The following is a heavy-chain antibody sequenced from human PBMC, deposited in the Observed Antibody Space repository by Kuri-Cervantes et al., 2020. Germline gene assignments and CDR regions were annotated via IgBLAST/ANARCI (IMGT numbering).Heavy chain of an antibody. V-gene: IGHV3-30*02. CDR2: IRYDGSFK. CDR3: VRLGNAFDL. J-gene: IGHJ3*01. Sequence: GGSLRLSCAGSGSIFSDYTINWIRQAPGKGLEWATFIRYDGSFKDYSDSVKGRFTISRDNSRNTLYLQMNSMRDDDTSIYYCVRLGNAFDLWGQGTKVTVSS. CDR1: GSIFSDYT. D-gene: IGHD3-16*01.